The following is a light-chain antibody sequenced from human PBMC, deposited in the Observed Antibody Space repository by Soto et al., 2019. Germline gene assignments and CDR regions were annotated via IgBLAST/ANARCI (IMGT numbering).Light chain of an antibody. CDR1: QSVLYSSNNKNY. CDR2: WAS. Sequence: DIVMTQSPDSLAVSLGERATINCKSSQSVLYSSNNKNYLAWYQQKPGQPPKLLLYWASTRESGVRDSYSGSEYGGDFCRPLRSVRAEDVAVYSCAQWSSTPWQFGQGTKVDIK. V-gene: IGKV4-1*01. CDR3: AQWSSTPWQ. J-gene: IGKJ1*01.